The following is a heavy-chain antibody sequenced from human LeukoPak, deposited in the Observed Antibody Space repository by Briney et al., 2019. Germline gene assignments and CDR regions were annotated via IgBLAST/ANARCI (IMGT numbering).Heavy chain of an antibody. V-gene: IGHV1-2*06. J-gene: IGHJ4*02. CDR1: GYTFTAYY. Sequence: ASVKVSCKAFGYTFTAYYVHWVRQAPGQGLEWMGRIDPKSGDTNYAQKFQDRVTMTRDTSTSTVYMELSSLRSEDTAVYYCATERVEMWLVPGYWGQGTLVTVSS. CDR2: IDPKSGDT. D-gene: IGHD6-19*01. CDR3: ATERVEMWLVPGY.